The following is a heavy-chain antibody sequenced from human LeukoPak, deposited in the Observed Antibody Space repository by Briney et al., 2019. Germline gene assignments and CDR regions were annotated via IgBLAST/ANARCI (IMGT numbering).Heavy chain of an antibody. J-gene: IGHJ4*02. Sequence: SETLSLTCTVSGGSISSYYWSWIRQPPGKGLEWIRYIYYSGSTNYNPSLKSRVTISVDTSKNQFSLKLSSVTAADTAVYYCARGVGYCSSTSCSSNYFDYWGQGTLVTVSS. CDR2: IYYSGST. V-gene: IGHV4-59*01. CDR1: GGSISSYY. CDR3: ARGVGYCSSTSCSSNYFDY. D-gene: IGHD2-2*01.